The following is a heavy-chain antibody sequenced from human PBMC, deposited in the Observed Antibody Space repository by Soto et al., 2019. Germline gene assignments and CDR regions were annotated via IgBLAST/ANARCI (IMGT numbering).Heavy chain of an antibody. J-gene: IGHJ4*02. Sequence: PGGSLRLSCAPSGFTFSSYGMHWVRQAPGKGLDWVAVIWYDGSNKYYADSVKGRFTISRDNSKNTLYLQMNSLRAEDTAVYYCARDGYCSGGSCYSVPVFDYWGQGT. CDR2: IWYDGSNK. CDR1: GFTFSSYG. D-gene: IGHD2-15*01. CDR3: ARDGYCSGGSCYSVPVFDY. V-gene: IGHV3-33*01.